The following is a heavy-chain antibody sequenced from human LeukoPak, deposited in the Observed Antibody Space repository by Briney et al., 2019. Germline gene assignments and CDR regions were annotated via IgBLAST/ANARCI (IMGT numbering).Heavy chain of an antibody. CDR1: GGTFSSYT. V-gene: IGHV1-69*02. Sequence: ASVKLSCKASGGTFSSYTISWVRQAPGQGLEWMGRIIPILGIANYAQKFQSRVTITADKSTSTAYMELSSLRSEDTAVYYCAIVVVPANMDVWGKGTTVAVSS. J-gene: IGHJ6*03. CDR3: AIVVVPANMDV. CDR2: IIPILGIA. D-gene: IGHD2-2*01.